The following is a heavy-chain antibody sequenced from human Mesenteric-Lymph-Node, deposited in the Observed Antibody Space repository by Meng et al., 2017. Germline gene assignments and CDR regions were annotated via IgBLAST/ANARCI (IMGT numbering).Heavy chain of an antibody. CDR2: VVYSGTT. CDR3: ARHHHSPTFDY. V-gene: IGHV4-39*01. J-gene: IGHJ4*02. Sequence: QGHLRQPGTGWVRRSETLALTCTFSGGYTSCSSYYWAWIRGPPGEGLEWIGSVVYSGTTYYTSSLKSRVSISVDTSKNQFSLKLSSVTAADTAVYYCARHHHSPTFDYWGQGTLVTVSS. CDR1: GGYTSCSSYY. D-gene: IGHD1-14*01.